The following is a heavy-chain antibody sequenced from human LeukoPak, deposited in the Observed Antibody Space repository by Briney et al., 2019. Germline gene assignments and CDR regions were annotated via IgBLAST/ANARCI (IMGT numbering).Heavy chain of an antibody. CDR2: IYYSGST. J-gene: IGHJ5*02. CDR3: ARGSSWFDP. V-gene: IGHV4-59*12. CDR1: GGSLTSYY. Sequence: PSETLSLTCSVSGGSLTSYYWSWIRQPPGKGLEWIGYIYYSGSTNYNPSLKSQVTISVDRSKNQFSLKLSSVTAADTAVYYCARGSSWFDPWGQGTLVTVSS. D-gene: IGHD3-10*01.